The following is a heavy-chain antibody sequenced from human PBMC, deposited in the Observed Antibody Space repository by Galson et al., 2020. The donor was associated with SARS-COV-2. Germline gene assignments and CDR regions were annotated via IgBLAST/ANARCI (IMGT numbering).Heavy chain of an antibody. CDR1: DFTFNTAG. J-gene: IGHJ4*02. V-gene: IGHV3-15*07. Sequence: GGSLRLSCAASDFTFNTAGMRWVRQAPGKGLEWVGRIKSSADGGTADYAAPAKGRFIISRDDSTNRLYLEMHGLKTEDTAMYYCTTLPGYSSTGWGQGTLVTVSS. CDR3: TTLPGYSSTG. CDR2: IKSSADGGTA. D-gene: IGHD2-2*01.